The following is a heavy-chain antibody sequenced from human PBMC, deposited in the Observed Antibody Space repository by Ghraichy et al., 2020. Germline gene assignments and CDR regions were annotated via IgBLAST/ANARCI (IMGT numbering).Heavy chain of an antibody. D-gene: IGHD4-23*01. J-gene: IGHJ4*02. CDR3: ARYSYGGSPYYFDY. Sequence: SETLSLTCTVSGDSSSSHYWSWIRQPPGKGLEWIGYIYYSGSTNYNPSLKSRVTISIDTSKNQFSLKLSSVTAADTAVYYCARYSYGGSPYYFDYWGQGILVTVSS. CDR2: IYYSGST. CDR1: GDSSSSHY. V-gene: IGHV4-59*11.